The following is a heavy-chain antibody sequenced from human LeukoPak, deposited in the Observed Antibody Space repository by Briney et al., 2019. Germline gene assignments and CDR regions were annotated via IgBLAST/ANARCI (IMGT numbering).Heavy chain of an antibody. CDR2: ISYDGSNK. Sequence: GRSLRLSCAASGFTFSSYAMHWVRQAPGKGLEWVAVISYDGSNKYYADSVKGRFTISRDNSKNTLYLQMNSLRAEDTAVYYCAKVACYASSTSCPVDYWGQGTLVTVSS. J-gene: IGHJ4*02. CDR1: GFTFSSYA. D-gene: IGHD2-2*01. V-gene: IGHV3-30-3*01. CDR3: AKVACYASSTSCPVDY.